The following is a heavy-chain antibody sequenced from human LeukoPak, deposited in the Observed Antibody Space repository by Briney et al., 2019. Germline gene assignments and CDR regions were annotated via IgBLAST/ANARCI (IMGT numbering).Heavy chain of an antibody. V-gene: IGHV3-7*01. CDR1: GFTFSSYW. CDR2: VKQDGSEK. CDR3: AKEGAYPILTYDS. J-gene: IGHJ5*01. Sequence: GGSLRLSCAASGFTFSSYWXXXXXXXXXXXXXXXANVKQDGSEKXXVDSVXXRXXXSRDNAKXSLYLQMNSLRAEDTAVYYCAKEGAYPILTYDSWGQGALVTVSS. D-gene: IGHD2-2*02.